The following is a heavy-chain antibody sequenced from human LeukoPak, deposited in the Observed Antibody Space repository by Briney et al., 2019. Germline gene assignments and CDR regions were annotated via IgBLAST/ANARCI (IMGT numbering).Heavy chain of an antibody. D-gene: IGHD3/OR15-3a*01. Sequence: PSETLSLTCTVSGVSISSSNSYWGWIRQPPGKGLEWIGSIYYTGNTYYNASLKSRVTISIDTSKNQISLRLTSVTATDTAMYYCARQTGSGLFTLPGGQGTLVTVSS. CDR3: ARQTGSGLFTLP. CDR1: GVSISSSNSY. J-gene: IGHJ4*02. CDR2: IYYTGNT. V-gene: IGHV4-39*01.